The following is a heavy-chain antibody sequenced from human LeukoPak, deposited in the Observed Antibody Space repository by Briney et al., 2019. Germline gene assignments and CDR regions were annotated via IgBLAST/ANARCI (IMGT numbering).Heavy chain of an antibody. CDR2: ISGIGISI. CDR3: AREYCSGGSCLGDFDY. CDR1: GFTFNIHA. J-gene: IGHJ4*02. Sequence: PGGSLRLSCAASGFTFNIHAMDWVRQAPGKGLEWVSSISGIGISIFYADSVKGRFTISRDNAKNTLYLQMNSLRAEDTAVYCCAREYCSGGSCLGDFDYWGQGTLVTVSS. V-gene: IGHV3-23*01. D-gene: IGHD2-15*01.